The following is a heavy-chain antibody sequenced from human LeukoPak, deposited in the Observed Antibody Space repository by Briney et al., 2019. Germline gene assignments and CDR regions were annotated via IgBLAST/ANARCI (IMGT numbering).Heavy chain of an antibody. D-gene: IGHD1-26*01. V-gene: IGHV4-4*07. Sequence: SETLSLTCTVSGGSISSCCWCWLRQPAGKGLEWVGRIYTSGSTNYNPSLKSRVTMSVDTSKTQFSLKLSSVTAADTAVYYCARALLIVGEDWFDPWGQGTLVTVSS. CDR2: IYTSGST. J-gene: IGHJ5*02. CDR3: ARALLIVGEDWFDP. CDR1: GGSISSCC.